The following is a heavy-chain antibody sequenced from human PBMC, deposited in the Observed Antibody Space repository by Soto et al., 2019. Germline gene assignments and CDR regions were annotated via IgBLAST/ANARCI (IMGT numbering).Heavy chain of an antibody. D-gene: IGHD3-22*01. CDR2: IRSKAYGGTT. J-gene: IGHJ3*02. CDR3: TTSISMMVVVIQDAFDI. Sequence: GVLRLSCTASGFTFGDYAMSWVRQAPGKGLEWVGFIRSKAYGGTTEYAASVKGRFTISRDDSKSIAYLQMNSLKTEDTAVYYCTTSISMMVVVIQDAFDIWGQGTMVTV. V-gene: IGHV3-49*04. CDR1: GFTFGDYA.